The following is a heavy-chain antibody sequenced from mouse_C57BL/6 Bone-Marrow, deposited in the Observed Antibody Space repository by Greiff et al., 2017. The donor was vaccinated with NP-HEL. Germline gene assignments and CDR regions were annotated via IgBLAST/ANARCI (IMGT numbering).Heavy chain of an antibody. D-gene: IGHD1-1*01. CDR2: MYPGGGTT. CDR3: ARRYGSRYWYFDV. V-gene: IGHV1-63*01. Sequence: QVQLKQSGAELVRPGTSVKMSCKASGYTFTNYWIGWAKQRPGHGLEWIGDMYPGGGTTNTTEHFKGEDTLTADKSSSTAYMHFSSLTAEDSAIYYCARRYGSRYWYFDVWGTGTTVTVSS. CDR1: GYTFTNYW. J-gene: IGHJ1*03.